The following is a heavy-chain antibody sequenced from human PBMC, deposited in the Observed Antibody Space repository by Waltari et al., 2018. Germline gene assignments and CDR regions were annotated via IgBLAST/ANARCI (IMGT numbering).Heavy chain of an antibody. CDR1: GFTFSSYW. CDR2: ISGDGSST. D-gene: IGHD4-17*01. CDR3: ARSQRSTVTSLGY. V-gene: IGHV3-74*01. J-gene: IGHJ4*02. Sequence: EVQLVESGGGLVQPGGSLRLSCAASGFTFSSYWMHWVRQAPGKGLVWGSRISGDGSSTSYAYSLKGRFTISRDNAMNTLYLQMNSLRAEDTAVYYCARSQRSTVTSLGYWGQGTLVTVSS.